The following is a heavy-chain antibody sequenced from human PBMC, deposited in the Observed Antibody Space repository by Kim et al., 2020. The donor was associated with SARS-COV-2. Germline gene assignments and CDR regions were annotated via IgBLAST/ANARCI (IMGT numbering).Heavy chain of an antibody. Sequence: SETLSLTCAVYGGSLSGYYWSWIRQPPVKGLEWIGEVNHSGSSNYNPSLKSRVTISVDTSKNEFSLKLTSVTAADTAVYYCANGGNYCSGGSCFDYWGQGTLVTVSS. J-gene: IGHJ4*02. D-gene: IGHD2-15*01. V-gene: IGHV4-34*01. CDR1: GGSLSGYY. CDR2: VNHSGSS. CDR3: ANGGNYCSGGSCFDY.